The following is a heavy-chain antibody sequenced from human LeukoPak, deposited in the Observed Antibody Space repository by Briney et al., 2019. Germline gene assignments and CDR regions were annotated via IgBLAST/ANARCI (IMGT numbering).Heavy chain of an antibody. CDR3: ASERFYYMDV. V-gene: IGHV3-48*04. CDR1: GFTFSSYW. CDR2: ISSSGSTI. Sequence: GGSLRLSCAASGFTFSSYWMSWVRQAPGKGLEWVSYISSSGSTIYYADSVKGRFTISRDNAKNSLYLQMNSLRAEDTAVYYCASERFYYMDVWGKGTTVTVSS. D-gene: IGHD3-3*01. J-gene: IGHJ6*03.